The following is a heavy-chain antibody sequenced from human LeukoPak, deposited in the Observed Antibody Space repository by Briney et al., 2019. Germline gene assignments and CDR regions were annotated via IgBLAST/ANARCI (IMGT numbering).Heavy chain of an antibody. V-gene: IGHV4-61*03. CDR2: HSGNS. Sequence: SETLSLTCTVSGASVSSNSYHWSWIRQAPGKGLEWIGHSGNSDYKPSLKSRITMSTDTSNNRFSLNLVSVTAADTAVYYCARYYVGAGGRGHWGPGTLVTVSS. CDR1: GASVSSNSYH. J-gene: IGHJ4*02. D-gene: IGHD3-16*01. CDR3: ARYYVGAGGRGH.